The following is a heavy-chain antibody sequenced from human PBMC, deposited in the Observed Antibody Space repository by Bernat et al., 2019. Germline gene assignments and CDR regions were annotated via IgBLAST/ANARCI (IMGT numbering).Heavy chain of an antibody. J-gene: IGHJ4*02. D-gene: IGHD3-10*01. V-gene: IGHV3-74*01. CDR3: ARYKYYGSGTYYSVGFDY. CDR1: GFTFSSYW. Sequence: EVQLVESGGGLVQPGGSLRLSCVASGFTFSSYWMQWVRQAPGKGLVWVSRIKNDGSNTNYADFVKGRFTISRDNAKNTLYLQMNSLRAEDTAMYYCARYKYYGSGTYYSVGFDYWGQGTLVTVSS. CDR2: IKNDGSNT.